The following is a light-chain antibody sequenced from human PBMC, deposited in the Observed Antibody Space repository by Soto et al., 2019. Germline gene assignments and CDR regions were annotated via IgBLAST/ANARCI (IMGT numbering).Light chain of an antibody. CDR1: QSVSSD. CDR2: GAS. CDR3: QQYGSSSYT. V-gene: IGKV3-20*01. J-gene: IGKJ5*01. Sequence: EIMMTQSPATLSVSPGDRATLSCRASQSVSSDLAWYQQKPGQAPRLLISGASSRATGIPDRFSASGSGTDFTLTISRLEPEDFAVYYCQQYGSSSYTFGQGTRLEIK.